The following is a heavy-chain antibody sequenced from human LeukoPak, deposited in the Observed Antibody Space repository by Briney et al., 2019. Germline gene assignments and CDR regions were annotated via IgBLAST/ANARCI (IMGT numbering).Heavy chain of an antibody. J-gene: IGHJ4*02. CDR2: IRYDGSNK. Sequence: GGSLRLSCAASGFTFSSYGMHWVRQAPGKGLEWVAFIRYDGSNKYYADSVKGRFTISRDNSKNTLYLQMNSLRAEDTAVYYCAKGFRIAAAVANYWGQGTLVTVSS. V-gene: IGHV3-30*02. D-gene: IGHD6-13*01. CDR1: GFTFSSYG. CDR3: AKGFRIAAAVANY.